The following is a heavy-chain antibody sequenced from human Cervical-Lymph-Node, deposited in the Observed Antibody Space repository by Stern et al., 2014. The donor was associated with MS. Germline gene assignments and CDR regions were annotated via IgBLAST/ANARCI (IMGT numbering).Heavy chain of an antibody. CDR3: ARDMGSTVTIDD. Sequence: VQLVESGGGVVQPGRSLRLSCAASGFTFSSYGMHWVRQAPGKGLEWLAVIWYDGSNKYYADSVKGRFTISRDNSKNTLYLQMNSLRAEDTAVYYCARDMGSTVTIDDWGQGTLVTVSS. CDR2: IWYDGSNK. V-gene: IGHV3-33*01. J-gene: IGHJ4*02. D-gene: IGHD4-17*01. CDR1: GFTFSSYG.